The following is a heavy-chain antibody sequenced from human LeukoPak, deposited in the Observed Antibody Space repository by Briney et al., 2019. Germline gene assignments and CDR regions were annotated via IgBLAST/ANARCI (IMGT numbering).Heavy chain of an antibody. D-gene: IGHD5-24*01. CDR3: ARDGDGAIALDY. V-gene: IGHV3-74*03. CDR1: GFTFSSYS. CDR2: IDSDGSDT. J-gene: IGHJ4*02. Sequence: GGSLRLSCAASGFTFSSYSMNWVRQAPGRGLEWVSYIDSDGSDTTYADSVKGRFTISRDNAKNAVYLQMNSLRVDDTAVYYCARDGDGAIALDYWGQGTLVTVSS.